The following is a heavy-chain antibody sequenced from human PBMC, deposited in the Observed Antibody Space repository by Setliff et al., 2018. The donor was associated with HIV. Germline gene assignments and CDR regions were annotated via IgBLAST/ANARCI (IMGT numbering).Heavy chain of an antibody. J-gene: IGHJ4*02. CDR1: GGSMGSHY. CDR2: IYHTWRT. CDR3: ARDLVYHRLDY. D-gene: IGHD2-8*01. Sequence: PSETLSLTCVLSGGSMGSHYWSWIRQPPGKGLEWTGSIYHTWRTYYSPSLERRLTISVDTSKNQFSLKLTSVTAADTAVYYCARDLVYHRLDYWGQGTLVTVSS. V-gene: IGHV4-39*07.